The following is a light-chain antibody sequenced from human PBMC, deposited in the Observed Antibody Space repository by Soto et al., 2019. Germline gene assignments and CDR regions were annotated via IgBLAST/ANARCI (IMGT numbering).Light chain of an antibody. CDR2: RNN. V-gene: IGLV1-47*01. J-gene: IGLJ1*01. Sequence: QCLLTQPPSASGTPGQGFTISCSGSTSNIGSNYVYWYQHLPGTAPKLLIYRNNQRPSGVPDRFSGSKSGTSASLAISGLRSDDEADYFCATWDDSLNGFYVFGTGTKVTVL. CDR3: ATWDDSLNGFYV. CDR1: TSNIGSNY.